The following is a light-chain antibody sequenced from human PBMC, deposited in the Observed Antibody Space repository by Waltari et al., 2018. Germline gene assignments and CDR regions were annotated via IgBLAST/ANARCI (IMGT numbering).Light chain of an antibody. CDR3: QLYYGGTLV. Sequence: QTVVTQEPSLTVSPGGTVTLTCASTTGPVTSENFPNWFQQKPGQPPRALIYSTDNKHSWTPARFSGSLLGGKAALTLSGVQPEDEADYYCQLYYGGTLVFGGGTKVTVL. J-gene: IGLJ3*02. CDR1: TGPVTSENF. V-gene: IGLV7-43*01. CDR2: STD.